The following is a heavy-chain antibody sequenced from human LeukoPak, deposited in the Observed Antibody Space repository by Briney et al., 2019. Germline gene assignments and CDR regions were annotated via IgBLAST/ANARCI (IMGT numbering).Heavy chain of an antibody. Sequence: SETLSLTCTVSGGSISSSSYYWGWIRQPPGKGLGWIGRIYYSGSTYYNPSLKSRVTISVDTSKNQFSLKLSSVTAADTAVYYCARGYYDSSGYYFTGDAFDIWGQGTMVTVSS. CDR2: IYYSGST. CDR3: ARGYYDSSGYYFTGDAFDI. CDR1: GGSISSSSYY. D-gene: IGHD3-22*01. V-gene: IGHV4-39*07. J-gene: IGHJ3*02.